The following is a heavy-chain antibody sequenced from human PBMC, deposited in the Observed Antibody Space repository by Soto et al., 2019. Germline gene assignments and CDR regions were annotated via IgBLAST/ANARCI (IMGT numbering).Heavy chain of an antibody. CDR2: IYYSGSP. CDR3: ARPLRFWCDWFDP. J-gene: IGHJ5*02. V-gene: IGHV4-39*01. D-gene: IGHD2-21*01. CDR1: GGSISSSSYY. Sequence: SETLSLTTTVSGGSISSSSYYWGWIRQPPGKGLEWIGSIYYSGSPYYNPSLKSRVTISVDTSKNQFSLKLSSVTAADTAVYYGARPLRFWCDWFDPWGQGTLVTVS.